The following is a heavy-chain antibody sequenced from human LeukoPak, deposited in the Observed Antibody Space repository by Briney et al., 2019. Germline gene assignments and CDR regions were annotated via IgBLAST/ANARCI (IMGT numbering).Heavy chain of an antibody. Sequence: GGSLRLSCAASGFTFSSYGMHWVRQAPGKGLGWVAVIWYDGSNKYYADSVKGRFTISRDNSKNTLYLQMNSLRAEDTAVYYCAKESDYYGSGSSVRRYFDYWGQGTLVTVSS. CDR1: GFTFSSYG. CDR3: AKESDYYGSGSSVRRYFDY. D-gene: IGHD3-10*01. CDR2: IWYDGSNK. J-gene: IGHJ4*02. V-gene: IGHV3-33*06.